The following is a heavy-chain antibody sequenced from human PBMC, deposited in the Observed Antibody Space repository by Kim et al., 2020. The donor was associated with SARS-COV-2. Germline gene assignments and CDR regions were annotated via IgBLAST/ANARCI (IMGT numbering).Heavy chain of an antibody. CDR2: IRSKAYGGTT. J-gene: IGHJ4*02. Sequence: GGSLRLSCTASGFTFGDYAMSWVRQAPGKGLEWVGFIRSKAYGGTTEYAASVKGRFTISRDYSKSIAYLQMNSLKTEDTAVYYCTSDYDSSGYYYYFDYWGQGTLVTVSS. CDR3: TSDYDSSGYYYYFDY. CDR1: GFTFGDYA. V-gene: IGHV3-49*04. D-gene: IGHD3-22*01.